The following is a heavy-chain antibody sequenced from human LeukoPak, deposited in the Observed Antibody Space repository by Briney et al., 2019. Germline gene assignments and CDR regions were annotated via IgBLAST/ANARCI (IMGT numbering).Heavy chain of an antibody. CDR2: IYSGSST. CDR1: GFTVSSNY. J-gene: IGHJ6*02. V-gene: IGHV3-53*04. D-gene: IGHD3-3*01. Sequence: PGGSLRLSCAASGFTVSSNYMSWVRQAPGKRLEWVSVIYSGSSTYYADSVKGRFTISRHNSKNTLYLQMNSLRAEATAVYYCARDRWGTFPAFWSGYSHGMDVWGQGTTVTVSS. CDR3: ARDRWGTFPAFWSGYSHGMDV.